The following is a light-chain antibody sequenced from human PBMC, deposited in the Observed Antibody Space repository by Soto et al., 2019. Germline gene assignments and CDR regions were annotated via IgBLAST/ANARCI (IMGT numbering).Light chain of an antibody. Sequence: QLTQFPSSLSASVGDTVTITCGASQGVSSHLAWHQKKPGKAPKLLIYEVSTLQSGVPSRLRGSGYGTDLTITISSMQNEDFETYYCQQANSFTPIFGHGTRLEIK. J-gene: IGKJ5*01. CDR3: QQANSFTPI. CDR1: QGVSSH. CDR2: EVS. V-gene: IGKV1-9*01.